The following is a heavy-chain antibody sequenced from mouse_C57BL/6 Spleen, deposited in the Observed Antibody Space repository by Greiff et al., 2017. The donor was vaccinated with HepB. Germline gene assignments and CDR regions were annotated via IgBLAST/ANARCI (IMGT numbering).Heavy chain of an antibody. CDR1: GYTFTSYW. CDR3: ARSGGYGYAWFAY. Sequence: QVQLQQPGAELVRPGTSVKLSCKASGYTFTSYWMHWVKQRPGQGLEWIGVIDPSDSYTNYNQKFKGKATLTVDTSSSTAYMQLSSLTSEDSAVYYCARSGGYGYAWFAYGGQGTLVTVSA. V-gene: IGHV1-59*01. J-gene: IGHJ3*01. D-gene: IGHD2-2*01. CDR2: IDPSDSYT.